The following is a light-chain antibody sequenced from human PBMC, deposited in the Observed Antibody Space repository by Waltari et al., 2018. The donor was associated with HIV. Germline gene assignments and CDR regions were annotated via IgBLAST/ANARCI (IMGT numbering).Light chain of an antibody. J-gene: IGLJ1*01. CDR1: NIGSKS. CDR2: DDG. CDR3: QVWDSSSDHYV. V-gene: IGLV3-21*04. Sequence: SYVLTQPPSVSVAPGKTARITCGGNNIGSKSVHWYQQKPGQAPVLVIYDDGDRPSGIPGLCSGSNSGNTATLTISRVEAGDEADYYCQVWDSSSDHYVFGTGTKVTVL.